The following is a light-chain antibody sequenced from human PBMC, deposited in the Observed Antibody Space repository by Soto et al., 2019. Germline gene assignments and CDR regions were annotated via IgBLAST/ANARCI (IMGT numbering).Light chain of an antibody. CDR2: GAT. CDR3: LQDYDFRT. V-gene: IGKV1-6*01. CDR1: QGIRND. Sequence: AIQMTQSPSSLSASVGDRVTITCRASQGIRNDLGWFQQKPGKAPKLLIYGATRLQRGVPSRFSGSGSGTDFTLTISSLQPEDYATYYCLQDYDFRTFGHGTKVDIK. J-gene: IGKJ1*01.